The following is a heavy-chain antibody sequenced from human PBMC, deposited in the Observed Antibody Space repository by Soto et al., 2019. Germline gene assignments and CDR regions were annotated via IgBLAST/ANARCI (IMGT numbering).Heavy chain of an antibody. J-gene: IGHJ4*02. D-gene: IGHD1-26*01. CDR3: ARSGELLQTFDS. CDR2: ITGNSEYK. CDR1: GVSFSDYS. V-gene: IGHV3-21*06. Sequence: LRLSCLVSGVSFSDYSMNWVRQAPGKGLEWVSLITGNSEYKYYAGSVKGRFTVSRDNAKNSLYLQMNSLTVEDTAVYYCARSGELLQTFDSWGQGTLVTVSS.